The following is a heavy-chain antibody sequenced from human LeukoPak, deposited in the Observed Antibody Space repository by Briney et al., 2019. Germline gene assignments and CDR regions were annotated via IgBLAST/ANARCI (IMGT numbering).Heavy chain of an antibody. CDR2: IYYSGST. J-gene: IGHJ5*02. Sequence: NASETLSLTCTVSGGSISSYYWSWIRQPPGKGLEWIGYIYYSGSTNYNPSLKSRVTISVDTSKNQFSLKLSSVTAADTAVYYCARVTSRQQWLLFNWFDPWGQGTLVTVSS. V-gene: IGHV4-59*12. CDR3: ARVTSRQQWLLFNWFDP. D-gene: IGHD6-19*01. CDR1: GGSISSYY.